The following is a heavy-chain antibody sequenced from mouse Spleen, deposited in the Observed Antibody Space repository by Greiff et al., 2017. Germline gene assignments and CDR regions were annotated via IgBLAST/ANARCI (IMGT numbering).Heavy chain of an antibody. CDR3: AREVSGSGYEDYYAMDY. J-gene: IGHJ4*01. V-gene: IGHV1-52*01. D-gene: IGHD1-1*01. Sequence: QVQLQQPGAELVRPGASVTLSCTASGYTFTSYWMNWVKQRPEQGLEWIGRIDPYDSETHYNQKFTDQAILTVDKSSSTAYMQLSSLTSEDSAVYYGAREVSGSGYEDYYAMDYWGQGTSVTVSS. CDR2: IDPYDSET. CDR1: GYTFTSYW.